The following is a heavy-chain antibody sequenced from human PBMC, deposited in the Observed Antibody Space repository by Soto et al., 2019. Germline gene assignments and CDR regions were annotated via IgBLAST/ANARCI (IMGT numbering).Heavy chain of an antibody. V-gene: IGHV1-18*01. D-gene: IGHD1-1*01. CDR1: GYTFTSYG. CDR2: ISAYNGNT. CDR3: ARDSLGDWNDPFDY. Sequence: QVQLVQSGAEVKKPGASVKVSCKASGYTFTSYGISWVRQAPGQGLEWMGWISAYNGNTNYAQKLQGRVTMTTDTYTSTAYMELRGLRSDDTAGYCCARDSLGDWNDPFDYWGQGTLVTVSS. J-gene: IGHJ4*02.